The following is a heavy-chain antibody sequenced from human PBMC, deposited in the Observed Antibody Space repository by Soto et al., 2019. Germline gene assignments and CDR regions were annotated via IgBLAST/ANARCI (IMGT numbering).Heavy chain of an antibody. D-gene: IGHD6-6*01. Sequence: QVQLVESGGGVVQPGRSLRLSCAASGFTFSSYGMHWVRQAPGKGLEWVAVISYDGSNKYYADSVKGRFTISRDNSKNTLYLQKHSVRAEDTAVYYCAKGAIAARLPSLDYYYRMDVWGQGTTVTVSS. CDR2: ISYDGSNK. CDR1: GFTFSSYG. CDR3: AKGAIAARLPSLDYYYRMDV. J-gene: IGHJ6*02. V-gene: IGHV3-30*18.